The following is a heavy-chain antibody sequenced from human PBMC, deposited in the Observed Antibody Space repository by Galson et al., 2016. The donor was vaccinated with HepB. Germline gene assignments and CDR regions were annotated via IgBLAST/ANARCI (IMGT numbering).Heavy chain of an antibody. CDR2: ISSSSSAI. Sequence: LRLSCAASGFTFSSYSMNWVRQAPGKGLEWVSYISSSSSAIHYADSVKGRFTISRDNAKNSLYLQMNSLSAEDTAVYYCARDAMPISCSSTSCQYYGMDVWGQGTSVTVSS. J-gene: IGHJ6*02. V-gene: IGHV3-48*01. D-gene: IGHD2-2*01. CDR3: ARDAMPISCSSTSCQYYGMDV. CDR1: GFTFSSYS.